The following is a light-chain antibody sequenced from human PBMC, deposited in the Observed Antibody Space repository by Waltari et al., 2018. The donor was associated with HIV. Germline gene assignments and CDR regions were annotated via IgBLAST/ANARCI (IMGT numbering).Light chain of an antibody. CDR1: QGISSY. CDR2: SAS. J-gene: IGKJ4*01. Sequence: DVQVTPSPSFLFASLGESITIPCRASQGISSYLAWYQQKPGKPPKLLIYSASTLQSGVPSRFSGSGSGTEFTLTVSSLQSEDFATYYCQQHNSFPLTFGGGTKVEIK. CDR3: QQHNSFPLT. V-gene: IGKV1-9*01.